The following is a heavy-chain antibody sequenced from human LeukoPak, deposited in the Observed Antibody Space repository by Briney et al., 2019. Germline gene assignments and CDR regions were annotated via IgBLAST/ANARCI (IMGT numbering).Heavy chain of an antibody. CDR1: GFTFSSYG. J-gene: IGHJ3*02. V-gene: IGHV3-21*01. CDR3: AKELWFGELQGAFDI. CDR2: ISSSSSYI. Sequence: GGSLRLSCAASGFTFSSYGMNWVRQAPGKGLEWVSSISSSSSYIYYADSVKGRFTISRDNAKNSLYLQMNSLRAEDTAVYYCAKELWFGELQGAFDIWGQGTMVTVSS. D-gene: IGHD3-10*01.